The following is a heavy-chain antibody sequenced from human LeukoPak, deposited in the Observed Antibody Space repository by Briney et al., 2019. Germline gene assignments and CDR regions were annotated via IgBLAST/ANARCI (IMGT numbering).Heavy chain of an antibody. CDR2: IYSGGST. Sequence: GGSLRLSCAASGFTFSGYGMHWVRQAPGKGLEWVSVIYSGGSTYYADSVKGRFTISRDNPKNTLYLQMNSLRAEDTAVYYCARDRYYYGSGSYYNPDDAFDIWGQGTMVTVSS. CDR3: ARDRYYYGSGSYYNPDDAFDI. V-gene: IGHV3-53*01. J-gene: IGHJ3*02. CDR1: GFTFSGYG. D-gene: IGHD3-10*01.